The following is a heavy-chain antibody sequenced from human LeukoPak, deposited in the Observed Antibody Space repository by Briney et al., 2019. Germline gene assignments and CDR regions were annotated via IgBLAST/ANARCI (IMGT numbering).Heavy chain of an antibody. CDR2: ISGSGGST. Sequence: GGSLRLSCAASGFTFSSYGMHWVRQAPGKGLEWVSAISGSGGSTYYADSVKGRFTISRDNSKNTLYLQMNSLRAEDTAVYYCANTGYDSSGHEYWGQGTLVTVSS. CDR1: GFTFSSYG. J-gene: IGHJ4*02. D-gene: IGHD3-22*01. V-gene: IGHV3-23*01. CDR3: ANTGYDSSGHEY.